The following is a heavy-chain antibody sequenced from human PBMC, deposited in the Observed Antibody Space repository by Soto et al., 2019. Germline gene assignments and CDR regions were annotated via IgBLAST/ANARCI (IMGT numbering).Heavy chain of an antibody. J-gene: IGHJ4*02. CDR2: ISSSSYI. D-gene: IGHD2-15*01. CDR1: GFTFSSYS. Sequence: GGSLRLSCAASGFTFSSYSMNWVRQAPGKGLEWVSSISSSSYIYYADSVKGRFTISRDNSKNTVFLQMNSLRAEDTAVYYCAKLPRPLYYFDYWCQGPLVTVSS. CDR3: AKLPRPLYYFDY. V-gene: IGHV3-21*04.